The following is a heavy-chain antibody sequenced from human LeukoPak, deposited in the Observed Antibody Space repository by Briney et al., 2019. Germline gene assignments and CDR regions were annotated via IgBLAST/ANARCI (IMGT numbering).Heavy chain of an antibody. J-gene: IGHJ4*02. D-gene: IGHD3-10*01. CDR1: GFTFSYYS. CDR3: AKDLTRSPGDY. V-gene: IGHV3-21*04. Sequence: GGSLRLSCAASGFTFSYYSMNWVRRAPGKGLEWVSSISTSSSYMYYADSVKGRFTISRDNAKNSLYLQMNSLRAEDTAVYYCAKDLTRSPGDYWGQGTLVTVSS. CDR2: ISTSSSYM.